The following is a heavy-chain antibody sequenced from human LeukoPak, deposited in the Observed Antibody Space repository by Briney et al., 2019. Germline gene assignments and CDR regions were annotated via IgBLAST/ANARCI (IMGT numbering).Heavy chain of an antibody. V-gene: IGHV3-7*01. D-gene: IGHD5-18*01. J-gene: IGHJ4*02. Sequence: PGGSLRLSCAASGFTFSNYWMTWVRQAPGKGLEWVANIKQDGSEKYYVDSVQGRFTISRDNAKNSLYLQMNGLRAEDTAVYYCARGGVVDTAMVYFDYWGQGTLVTVSS. CDR1: GFTFSNYW. CDR3: ARGGVVDTAMVYFDY. CDR2: IKQDGSEK.